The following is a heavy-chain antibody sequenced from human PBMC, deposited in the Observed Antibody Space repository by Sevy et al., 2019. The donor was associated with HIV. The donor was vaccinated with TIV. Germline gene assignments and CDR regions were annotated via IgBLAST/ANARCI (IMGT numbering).Heavy chain of an antibody. CDR2: INRYGGTT. J-gene: IGHJ3*01. V-gene: IGHV3-20*04. CDR1: GFIFDDFG. D-gene: IGHD3-10*02. Sequence: GESLKISCAASGFIFDDFGMAWVRQVPGKGLEWVCGINRYGGTTSYAESVKGRFTISRDNAKNSLFLEMNSLRVEDAAVYYCAKALNPALESMLQVNLRSLKGFDVWGQGTMVTVSS. CDR3: AKALNPALESMLQVNLRSLKGFDV.